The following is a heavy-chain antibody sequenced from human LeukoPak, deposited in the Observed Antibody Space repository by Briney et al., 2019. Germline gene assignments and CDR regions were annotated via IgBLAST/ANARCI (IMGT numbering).Heavy chain of an antibody. CDR1: GFTFSSYS. V-gene: IGHV3-48*01. CDR2: ISSSSSTI. CDR3: ARDGGYYDSSGSDY. Sequence: GGSLRLSCAASGFTFSSYSMNWVRQAPGKGLEWVSYISSSSSTIYYAYSVKGRFTISRDNAKNSLYLQMNSLRAEDTAVYYCARDGGYYDSSGSDYWGQGTLVTVSS. D-gene: IGHD3-22*01. J-gene: IGHJ4*02.